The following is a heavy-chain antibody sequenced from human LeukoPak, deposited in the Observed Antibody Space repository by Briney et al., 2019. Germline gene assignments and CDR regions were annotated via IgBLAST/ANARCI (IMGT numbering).Heavy chain of an antibody. J-gene: IGHJ4*02. CDR3: ATYRQVLLPFES. CDR1: GFTFSRSW. V-gene: IGHV3-30*02. D-gene: IGHD2-8*02. CDR2: IRYDGSNK. Sequence: PGGSLRLSCAASGFTFSRSWMSWVRQAPGKGLEWVAFIRYDGSNKYYADSVRGRFTISRDNSKSTLSLQMNSLRAEDTAIYYCATYRQVLLPFESWGQGTLVTVSS.